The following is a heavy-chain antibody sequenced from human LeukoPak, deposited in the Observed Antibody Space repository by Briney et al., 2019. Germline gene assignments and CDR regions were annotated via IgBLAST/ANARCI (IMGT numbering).Heavy chain of an antibody. Sequence: SETLSLTCTVSGGSISSYYWSWIRQPPGKGLEWIGYIYYSGSTNYNPSLKSRVTISVDTSKNQFSLRLSSVTAADTAVYYCARPKYDWRVFDYWGQGTLVTVSS. J-gene: IGHJ4*02. D-gene: IGHD1-20*01. CDR1: GGSISSYY. CDR3: ARPKYDWRVFDY. CDR2: IYYSGST. V-gene: IGHV4-59*08.